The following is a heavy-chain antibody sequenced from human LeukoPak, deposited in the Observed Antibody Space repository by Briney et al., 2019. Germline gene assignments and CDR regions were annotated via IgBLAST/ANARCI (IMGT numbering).Heavy chain of an antibody. J-gene: IGHJ4*02. CDR2: IHYDGST. CDR1: GGSLRSSTYY. Sequence: SETLSLTCTVPGGSLRSSTYYWAWIRQPPGKGLEWLGSIHYDGSTFDNPSLKSRVTMSVDTSRNHFSLKMTSVTAADTAVYYCARDNRSLLDSWGQGILVTVSS. V-gene: IGHV4-39*07. D-gene: IGHD3-16*02. CDR3: ARDNRSLLDS.